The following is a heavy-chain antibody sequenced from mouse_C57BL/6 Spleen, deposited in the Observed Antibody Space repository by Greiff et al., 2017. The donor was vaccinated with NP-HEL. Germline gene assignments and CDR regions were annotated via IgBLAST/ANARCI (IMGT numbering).Heavy chain of an antibody. CDR1: GYTFTSYW. J-gene: IGHJ2*01. Sequence: QVQLQQPGAELVMPGASVKLSCKASGYTFTSYWMHWVKQRPGQGLEWIGEIDPSDSYTNYNQKFKGKSTLTVDKSSSTAYMQLSSLTSEDSAVYYCARRDDGYRWYFDYWGKGTTLTVSS. V-gene: IGHV1-69*01. D-gene: IGHD2-3*01. CDR2: IDPSDSYT. CDR3: ARRDDGYRWYFDY.